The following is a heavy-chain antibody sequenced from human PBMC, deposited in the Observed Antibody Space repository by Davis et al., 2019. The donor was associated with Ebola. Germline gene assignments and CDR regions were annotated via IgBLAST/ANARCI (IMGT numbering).Heavy chain of an antibody. J-gene: IGHJ1*01. D-gene: IGHD3-22*01. CDR2: ISGSGGST. V-gene: IGHV3-23*01. CDR1: GFTFSSYS. Sequence: GGSLRLSCAASGFTFSSYSMNWVRQAPGKGLEWVSAISGSGGSTYYADSVKGRFTISRDNSKNTLYLQMNSLRAEDTAVYYCAKDPYYYDSSGYYGYFQHWGQGTLVTVSS. CDR3: AKDPYYYDSSGYYGYFQH.